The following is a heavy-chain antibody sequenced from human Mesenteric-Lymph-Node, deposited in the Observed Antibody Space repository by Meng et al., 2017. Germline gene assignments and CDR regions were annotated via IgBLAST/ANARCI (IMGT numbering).Heavy chain of an antibody. CDR3: TGLLCSSGWCTWFQH. CDR1: GFTFSGSA. D-gene: IGHD6-19*01. V-gene: IGHV3-73*01. CDR2: IRNKANSYAT. Sequence: ESLKISCAASGFTFSGSAMHWVRQASGKGLEWVCRIRNKANSYATAYAASVKGRFTISRDDSKNTAYLQRNSLKTEDTAVYYCTGLLCSSGWCTWFQHWGQGTLVTVSS. J-gene: IGHJ1*01.